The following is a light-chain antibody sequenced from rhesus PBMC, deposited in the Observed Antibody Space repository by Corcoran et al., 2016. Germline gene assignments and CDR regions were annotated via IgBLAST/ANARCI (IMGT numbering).Light chain of an antibody. V-gene: IGLV2-13*03. CDR2: AVT. J-gene: IGLJ1*01. Sequence: QTAPTQSPSVSGSPGPSVTFSCTGTSSDIGGHNRVSWYQQHPGKAPKLMIYAVTERPSGVSARFSGSKSGNTASLTISGLQAEDEADYYCNSYTSSFTYIFGTGTRLTVL. CDR1: SSDIGGHNR. CDR3: NSYTSSFTYI.